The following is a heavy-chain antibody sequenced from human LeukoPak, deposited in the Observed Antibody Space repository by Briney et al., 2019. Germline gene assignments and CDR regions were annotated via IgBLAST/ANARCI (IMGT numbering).Heavy chain of an antibody. J-gene: IGHJ6*03. Sequence: GGSLRLSCAASGFTFSDYCMSWIRQAPGKGLEWVSYISSSGSTIYYADSVKGRFTISRDNAKNSLYLQMNSLRAEDTAVYYCARAPGGPDYYYYMDVWGKGTTVTVSS. CDR2: ISSSGSTI. D-gene: IGHD3-10*01. CDR3: ARAPGGPDYYYYMDV. CDR1: GFTFSDYC. V-gene: IGHV3-11*01.